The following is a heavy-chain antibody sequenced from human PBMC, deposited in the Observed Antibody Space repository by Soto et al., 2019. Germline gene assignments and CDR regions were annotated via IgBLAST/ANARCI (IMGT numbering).Heavy chain of an antibody. Sequence: GGSLRLSCAASGFTFSSYDMHWVRQATGKGLEWVSAIGTAGDTYYPGSVKGRFTISRENAKNSLYLQMNSLRAGDTAVYYCARGGLSSGWYALKAAFDLWGQGSLVTGSS. V-gene: IGHV3-13*01. J-gene: IGHJ3*01. CDR1: GFTFSSYD. CDR2: IGTAGDT. D-gene: IGHD6-19*01. CDR3: ARGGLSSGWYALKAAFDL.